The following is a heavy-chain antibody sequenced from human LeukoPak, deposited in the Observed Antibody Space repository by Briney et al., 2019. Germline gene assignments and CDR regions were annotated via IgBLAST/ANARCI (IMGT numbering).Heavy chain of an antibody. J-gene: IGHJ3*02. CDR3: AKSLFTSATGTGRAFHI. CDR2: ISASGDVT. CDR1: GFTFSSYA. D-gene: IGHD1-1*01. V-gene: IGHV3-23*01. Sequence: GGSLRLSCAASGFTFSSYAMSWVRQAPGRGLEWVSAISASGDVTFYADSLRGRFTISRDNTKSTLYLQMNGLRAEDTAIFYCAKSLFTSATGTGRAFHIWGQGTRVTVSS.